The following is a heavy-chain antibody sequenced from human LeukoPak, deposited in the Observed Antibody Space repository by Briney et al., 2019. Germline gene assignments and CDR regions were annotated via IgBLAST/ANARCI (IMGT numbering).Heavy chain of an antibody. J-gene: IGHJ4*02. V-gene: IGHV3-30*04. CDR3: ARDRVVGASNLDY. CDR1: GFTFSSYV. CDR2: ISYDGSNK. Sequence: GGSLRLSCAASGFTFSSYVMHWVRQAPGKGLEWVAIISYDGSNKYYADSVKGRFTISRDNSKNTLYLQMNSLRAEDTAVYYCARDRVVGASNLDYWGQGTLVTVSS. D-gene: IGHD1-26*01.